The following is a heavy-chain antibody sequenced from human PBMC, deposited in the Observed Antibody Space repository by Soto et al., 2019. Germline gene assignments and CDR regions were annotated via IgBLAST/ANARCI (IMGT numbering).Heavy chain of an antibody. J-gene: IGHJ6*02. Sequence: GGSLTLSCAASGFTFSSYAMSWVRQAPGKGLEWVSAISGSGGSTYYADSVKGRFTISRDNSKNTLYLQMNSLRAEDTAVYYCALSLIVRGYYYYYYGMDVWGQGTTVTVSS. V-gene: IGHV3-23*01. CDR3: ALSLIVRGYYYYYYGMDV. CDR2: ISGSGGST. CDR1: GFTFSSYA. D-gene: IGHD6-6*01.